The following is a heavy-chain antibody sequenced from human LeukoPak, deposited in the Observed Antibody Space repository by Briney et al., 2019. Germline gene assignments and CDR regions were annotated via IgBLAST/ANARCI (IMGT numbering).Heavy chain of an antibody. CDR1: GFTFGTYG. CDR2: IKYDGIEK. CDR3: AFNNNFKY. V-gene: IGHV3-7*01. D-gene: IGHD4-11*01. J-gene: IGHJ4*02. Sequence: GTSLRLSCAGSGFTFGTYGMHWVRQAPGQGLEWVANIKYDGIEKYYVASVRGRFTISRDDAKNSLSLQMNNMRAEDTAVYYCAFNNNFKYWCLGTQVPVSS.